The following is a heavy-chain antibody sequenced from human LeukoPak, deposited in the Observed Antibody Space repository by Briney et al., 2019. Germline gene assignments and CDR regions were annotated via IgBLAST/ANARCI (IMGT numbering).Heavy chain of an antibody. D-gene: IGHD4-23*01. CDR3: AAQTTVGHFDY. J-gene: IGHJ4*02. CDR2: INHSGST. Sequence: SETLSLTCAVYGGSFIGFHWNWIRQPPGKGLEWIGDINHSGSTNYNPSLTSRVTISVDTSKNQFSLKLSSVTAADTAVYYCAAQTTVGHFDYWGQGTLVTVSS. V-gene: IGHV4-34*01. CDR1: GGSFIGFH.